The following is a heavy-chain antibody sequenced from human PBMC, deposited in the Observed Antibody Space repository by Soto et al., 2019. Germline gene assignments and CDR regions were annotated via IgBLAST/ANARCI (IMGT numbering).Heavy chain of an antibody. V-gene: IGHV4-30-2*01. D-gene: IGHD6-19*01. J-gene: IGHJ4*02. Sequence: SETLSLTCAVSGGSISSGCSSWSWIRQPPGKGLEWIGYIYHSGSTYYNPSLKSRVTISVDRSKNQFSLKLSSVTAADTAVYYCARAGDSSGPVALGYWGQGTLVTVSS. CDR3: ARAGDSSGPVALGY. CDR2: IYHSGST. CDR1: GGSISSGCSS.